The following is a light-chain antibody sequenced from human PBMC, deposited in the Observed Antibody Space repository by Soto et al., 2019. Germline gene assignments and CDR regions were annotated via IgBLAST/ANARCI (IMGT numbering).Light chain of an antibody. Sequence: DIVMTQSPDSLAVSLGERATINCKSSQSVLYSSNNKNYLAWYQQKPGQPPKLLIYWASTRESGVPDRFSGSGSGTDFTHTICSLQAEDVAVYYCQKYYSTPWTFGQGTNVEIK. CDR1: QSVLYSSNNKNY. CDR2: WAS. J-gene: IGKJ1*01. V-gene: IGKV4-1*01. CDR3: QKYYSTPWT.